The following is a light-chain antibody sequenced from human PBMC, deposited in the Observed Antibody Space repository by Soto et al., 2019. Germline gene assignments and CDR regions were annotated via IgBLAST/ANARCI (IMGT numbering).Light chain of an antibody. J-gene: IGKJ1*01. Sequence: DIQMTQSPSTLSASVGDRVTITCRASQSIDNWLAWYQQRPGKAPNLLIYAASTLETGVPSRFSGSGSGTEFTLTIKSLQPDDFETYYCQQFSSYSTFGQGTKVEIK. CDR1: QSIDNW. CDR2: AAS. V-gene: IGKV1-5*01. CDR3: QQFSSYST.